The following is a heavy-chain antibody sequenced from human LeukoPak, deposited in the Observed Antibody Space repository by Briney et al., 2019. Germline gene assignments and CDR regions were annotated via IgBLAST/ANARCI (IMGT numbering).Heavy chain of an antibody. Sequence: ASVKVSCKASGYTFTSYGISWVRQAPGQGLEWMGWISAYNGNTNYAQKLQGRVTMTTDTSTSTAYMELRSLRPDDTAVYYCAINYDFWSGYYIFDYWGQGTLVTVSS. CDR1: GYTFTSYG. CDR3: AINYDFWSGYYIFDY. D-gene: IGHD3-3*01. V-gene: IGHV1-18*01. J-gene: IGHJ4*02. CDR2: ISAYNGNT.